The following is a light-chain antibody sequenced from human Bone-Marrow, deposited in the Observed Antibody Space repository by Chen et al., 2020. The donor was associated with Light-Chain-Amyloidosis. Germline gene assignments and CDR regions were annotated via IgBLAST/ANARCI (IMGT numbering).Light chain of an antibody. J-gene: IGKJ1*01. Sequence: EIVLTQSPGTLSLSPGDRATLSCRASQTFSSNYLAWFQHKPGQAPRLLIYGASGRAPGIPDRFRGSGSGTDFTLTISRLEPEDVAVYYCQQYDTPPRTFGHGTKVEI. CDR1: QTFSSNY. CDR2: GAS. V-gene: IGKV3-20*01. CDR3: QQYDTPPRT.